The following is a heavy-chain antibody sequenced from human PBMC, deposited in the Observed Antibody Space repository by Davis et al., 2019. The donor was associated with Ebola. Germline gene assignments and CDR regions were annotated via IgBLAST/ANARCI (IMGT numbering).Heavy chain of an antibody. J-gene: IGHJ4*02. D-gene: IGHD1-1*01. CDR1: GGSFSGYY. V-gene: IGHV4-34*01. CDR2: INHSGST. CDR3: ARRQLLDY. Sequence: PSETLSLTCAVYGGSFSGYYWSWIRQPPGKGLEWIGEINHSGSTNYNPSLKSRVTISVDTSKNQFSLKLSSVTAADTAVYYCARRQLLDYWGQGTLVTVSS.